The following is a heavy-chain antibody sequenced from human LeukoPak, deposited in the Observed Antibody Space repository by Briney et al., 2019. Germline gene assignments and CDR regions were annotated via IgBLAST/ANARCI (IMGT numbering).Heavy chain of an antibody. CDR3: AKDTPTTGYHLDS. CDR2: IRYDGSDK. V-gene: IGHV3-30*02. CDR1: GFTLRGYG. D-gene: IGHD1-1*01. J-gene: IGHJ4*02. Sequence: GGSLRLSCAASGFTLRGYGMHWVRQAPGKGLEWVAFIRYDGSDKSYADSVKGRFTISRDNSENTLYLQINSLRAEDTAVYYCAKDTPTTGYHLDSWGQGTLVTVSS.